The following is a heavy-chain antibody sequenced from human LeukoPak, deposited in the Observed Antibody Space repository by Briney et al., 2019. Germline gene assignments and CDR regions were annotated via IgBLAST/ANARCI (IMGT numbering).Heavy chain of an antibody. J-gene: IGHJ4*02. CDR1: GFTFSSYW. CDR3: ARGWYNWNDGMNY. Sequence: GGSLRLSCAASGFTFSSYWMSWVRQAPGKGLEWVANIKQDGSEKYYVDSVKGRFTISRDNAKNSLYLQMNSLRAEDMAVYYCARGWYNWNDGMNYWGQGTLVTVSS. D-gene: IGHD1-1*01. V-gene: IGHV3-7*03. CDR2: IKQDGSEK.